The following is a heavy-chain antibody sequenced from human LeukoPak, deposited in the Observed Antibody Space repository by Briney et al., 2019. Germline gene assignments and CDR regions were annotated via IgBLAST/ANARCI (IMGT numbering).Heavy chain of an antibody. CDR1: GFTFSSYG. Sequence: PGRSLRLSCAASGFTFSSYGMHWVRQAPGKGLEWVAVISYDGSNKYYADSVKGRFTISRDNSKNTLYLQMGSLRAEDMAVYYCARDGETGQFDYWGQGTLVTVSS. CDR3: ARDGETGQFDY. J-gene: IGHJ4*02. D-gene: IGHD3-10*01. CDR2: ISYDGSNK. V-gene: IGHV3-30*03.